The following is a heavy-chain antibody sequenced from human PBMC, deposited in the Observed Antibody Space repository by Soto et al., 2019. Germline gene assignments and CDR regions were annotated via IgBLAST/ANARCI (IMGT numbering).Heavy chain of an antibody. J-gene: IGHJ4*02. V-gene: IGHV4-34*01. CDR2: IHRSGST. CDR1: GGPLSGYF. D-gene: IGHD2-15*01. Sequence: PSKTLSLTCTVYGGPLSGYFWSWIRQPPGKGLEWIGEIHRSGSTNYSPSLKSRVTISADTSNSQLSLRLTSVTAADTAVYYCARGSDSAWELLWVWGQGTPVTVSS. CDR3: ARGSDSAWELLWV.